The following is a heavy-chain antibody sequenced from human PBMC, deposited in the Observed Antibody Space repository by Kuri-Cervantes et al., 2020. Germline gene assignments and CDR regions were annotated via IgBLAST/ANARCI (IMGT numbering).Heavy chain of an antibody. V-gene: IGHV3-30-3*01. CDR2: ISYDGTNK. CDR1: GFTFSRYA. D-gene: IGHD4-23*01. CDR3: AREDYGGNYYYGMDV. J-gene: IGHJ6*02. Sequence: GGSLRLSCAASGFTFSRYAMHWVRQAPGKGLEWVAVISYDGTNKYYADSVKGRFTISRDNSKNTLYLQMNSLRAEDTAVYYCAREDYGGNYYYGMDVWGQGTTVTVSS.